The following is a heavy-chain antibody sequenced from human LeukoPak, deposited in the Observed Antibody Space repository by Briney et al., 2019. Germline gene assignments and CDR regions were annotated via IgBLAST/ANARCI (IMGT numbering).Heavy chain of an antibody. V-gene: IGHV3-49*04. D-gene: IGHD1-26*01. CDR1: GFTFGDYA. CDR2: IRSKAYGGTT. Sequence: PGGSLRLSCTASGFTFGDYAMSWVRQAPGKGLEWVGFIRSKAYGGTTEYAASVKGRFTISRDDSKSIAYLQMNSLKTEDTAVYYCTRVGATEIYYYYYYMDVWGKGTTVTISS. J-gene: IGHJ6*03. CDR3: TRVGATEIYYYYYYMDV.